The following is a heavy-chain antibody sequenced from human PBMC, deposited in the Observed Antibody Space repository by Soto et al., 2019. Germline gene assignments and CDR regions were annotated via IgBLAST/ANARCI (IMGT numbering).Heavy chain of an antibody. D-gene: IGHD3-10*01. Sequence: PSETLSLTCAVYGGSFSGYYWSWIRQPPGKGLEWIGEINHSGSANYNPSLKSRVTISVDTSKNQFSLKRSSVTAADTAVYYCAPRPYYYGSGGYWWDGYWGQGILVTVS. J-gene: IGHJ4*02. V-gene: IGHV4-34*01. CDR1: GGSFSGYY. CDR3: APRPYYYGSGGYWWDGY. CDR2: INHSGSA.